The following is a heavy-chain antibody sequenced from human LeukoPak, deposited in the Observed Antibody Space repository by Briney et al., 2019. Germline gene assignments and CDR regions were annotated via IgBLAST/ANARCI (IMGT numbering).Heavy chain of an antibody. CDR1: GFTFSSYA. V-gene: IGHV3-23*01. D-gene: IGHD6-19*01. CDR2: ISGRGGNT. CDR3: AKDPFGGGCHRCWFDP. Sequence: GGSMTLSCAASGFTFSSYAMTWVRQAPGKGLEWVSAISGRGGNTYYADSVKGRFTISRDNSKNTLYLQMNSLRAEDTAVYYCAKDPFGGGCHRCWFDPWGQGTLVTVSS. J-gene: IGHJ5*02.